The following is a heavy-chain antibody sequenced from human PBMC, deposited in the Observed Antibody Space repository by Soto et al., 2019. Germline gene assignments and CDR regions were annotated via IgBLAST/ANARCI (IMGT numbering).Heavy chain of an antibody. CDR1: GFTFSSYG. CDR2: IWYDGSNK. Sequence: QVQLVESGGGVVQPGRSLRLSCAASGFTFSSYGMHWVRQAPGKGLEWVAVIWYDGSNKYYADSVKGRFTISRDNSKNTLYLQMNSLRAEDTAVYYCKLEPNLRFYYWGQGNLVTVSS. V-gene: IGHV3-33*01. CDR3: KLEPNLRFYY. D-gene: IGHD1-1*01. J-gene: IGHJ4*02.